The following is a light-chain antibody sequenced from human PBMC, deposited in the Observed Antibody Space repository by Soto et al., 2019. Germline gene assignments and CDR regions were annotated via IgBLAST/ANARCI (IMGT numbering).Light chain of an antibody. CDR2: EVG. J-gene: IGLJ1*01. CDR1: SSDISAYNY. Sequence: QSALTQPASVSGSPGQSITISCTGTSSDISAYNYVSWYQQHPGKAPKLMIYEVGDRPSGLSNRFSGSKSGNTASLTISRLQTEDEADYYCSSYTSNNFDVFGTGTKVTVL. V-gene: IGLV2-14*01. CDR3: SSYTSNNFDV.